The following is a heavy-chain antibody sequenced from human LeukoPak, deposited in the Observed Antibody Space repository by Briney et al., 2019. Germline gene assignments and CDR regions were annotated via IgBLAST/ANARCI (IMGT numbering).Heavy chain of an antibody. Sequence: GKSLKISCKGSGYSFTSYWIGWVRQLPGKGLEWMGIIYPGDSDTRYSPSFQGQVTIAADKSISTAFLQWSSLKPSDTAMYYCARGPPYHWESMLMYYYMDVWGKGPTVTVSS. CDR2: IYPGDSDT. V-gene: IGHV5-51*01. J-gene: IGHJ6*03. D-gene: IGHD1-20*01. CDR3: ARGPPYHWESMLMYYYMDV. CDR1: GYSFTSYW.